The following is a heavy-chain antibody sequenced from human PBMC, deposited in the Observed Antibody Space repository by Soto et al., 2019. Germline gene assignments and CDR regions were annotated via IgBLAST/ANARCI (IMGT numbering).Heavy chain of an antibody. D-gene: IGHD1-1*01. CDR2: INPSGGST. CDR3: AIRGTRWLESPFDY. Sequence: AASVKVSCKASGYTFSDYYIHWVRQAPGQGLEWMGIINPSGGSTRYAQRFQGRVTMTRDTSTSTVYMELGGLRSEDTAVYYCAIRGTRWLESPFDYWGQGTLVTVSS. J-gene: IGHJ4*02. CDR1: GYTFSDYY. V-gene: IGHV1-46*01.